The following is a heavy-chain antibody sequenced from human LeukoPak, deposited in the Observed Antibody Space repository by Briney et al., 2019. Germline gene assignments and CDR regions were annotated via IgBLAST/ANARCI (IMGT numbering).Heavy chain of an antibody. J-gene: IGHJ4*02. CDR1: GGSFSGYY. CDR3: AIPRGYSYGYGEDY. V-gene: IGHV4-34*01. D-gene: IGHD5-18*01. Sequence: SETLSLTCAVYGGSFSGYYWSWIRQPPGKGLEWIGEINHSGSTNYNPSLKSRVTISVDTSKNQFSLKLSSVTAADTAVYYCAIPRGYSYGYGEDYWGQGTLVTVSS. CDR2: INHSGST.